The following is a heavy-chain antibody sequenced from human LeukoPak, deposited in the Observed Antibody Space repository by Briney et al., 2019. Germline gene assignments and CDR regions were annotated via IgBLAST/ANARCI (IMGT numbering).Heavy chain of an antibody. CDR2: IYYSGST. J-gene: IGHJ6*03. CDR3: ARGAYGDLYYYYYYMDV. V-gene: IGHV4-59*01. CDR1: GGSISSYY. D-gene: IGHD4-17*01. Sequence: SETLSLTCTVSGGSISSYYWSWIRQPPGKGLEWIGYIYYSGSTNYNPSLKSRVTISVDTSKNQFSLKLSSVTAADTAVYYCARGAYGDLYYYYYYMDVWGKGTTVTISS.